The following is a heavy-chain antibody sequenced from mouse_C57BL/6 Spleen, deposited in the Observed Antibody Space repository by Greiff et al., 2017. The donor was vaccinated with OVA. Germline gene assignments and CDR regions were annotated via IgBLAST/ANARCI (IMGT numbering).Heavy chain of an antibody. Sequence: QVQLKQPGAELVKPGASVKLSCKASGYTFTSYWMQWVKQRPGQGLEWIGEIDPSDSYTNYNQKFKGKATLTVDTSSSTAYMQLSSLTSEDSAVYYCARGSGFAYWGQGTLVTVSA. J-gene: IGHJ3*01. D-gene: IGHD3-2*02. CDR2: IDPSDSYT. V-gene: IGHV1-50*01. CDR3: ARGSGFAY. CDR1: GYTFTSYW.